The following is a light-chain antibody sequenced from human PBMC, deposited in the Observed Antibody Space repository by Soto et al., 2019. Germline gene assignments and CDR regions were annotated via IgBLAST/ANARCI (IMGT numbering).Light chain of an antibody. V-gene: IGKV3-20*01. CDR1: QSVSSNS. CDR2: GAS. Sequence: EIVLTQSPGTLSLSPGERATLSCRASQSVSSNSLAWYQQKPGQAPRLLIYGASSRATGIPDRFSGSGSGTDFTLTNSRLEPEDFAVYYCQQCGSSPLTFGGGTKVEIK. J-gene: IGKJ4*01. CDR3: QQCGSSPLT.